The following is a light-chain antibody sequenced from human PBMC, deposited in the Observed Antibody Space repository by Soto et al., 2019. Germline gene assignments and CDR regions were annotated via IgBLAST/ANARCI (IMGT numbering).Light chain of an antibody. V-gene: IGKV4-1*01. CDR2: WAS. Sequence: DIVMTQSPDSLAVSLGERATINCKSSQSVLYNSNNKNYLAWYQQKPGQPPKLLIYWASTRESGVPDRFSGSGSGTAFTLTISSLQAEDVAVYYCQQYYSTPWTFGQGTKVEIK. J-gene: IGKJ1*01. CDR3: QQYYSTPWT. CDR1: QSVLYNSNNKNY.